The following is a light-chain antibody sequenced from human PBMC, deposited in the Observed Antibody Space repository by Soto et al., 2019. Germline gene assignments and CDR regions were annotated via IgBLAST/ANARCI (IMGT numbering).Light chain of an antibody. CDR3: QQYKQWPVA. J-gene: IGKJ4*01. CDR2: GAS. V-gene: IGKV3-15*01. CDR1: HSVGSN. Sequence: VMSQSPTTLSVSPGERATLSCRASHSVGSNLAWYQQNPGQAPRLLIYGASTRATGVPARFSGSGSATQFTLTISSLQSEDFGFYYCQQYKQWPVAFGGGTKVDI.